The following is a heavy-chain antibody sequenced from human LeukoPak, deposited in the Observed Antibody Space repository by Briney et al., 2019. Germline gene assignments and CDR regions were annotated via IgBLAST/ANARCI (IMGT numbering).Heavy chain of an antibody. Sequence: ASVKVSCKASGGTFSSYAISWVRQAPGQGLEWMGGIIPIFGTANYAQKFQGRVTITTDESTSTAYMELSSLRSEDTAVYYCAREVFLEWLFAEDRWFDPWGQGALVTVSS. CDR3: AREVFLEWLFAEDRWFDP. V-gene: IGHV1-69*05. D-gene: IGHD3-3*01. J-gene: IGHJ5*02. CDR2: IIPIFGTA. CDR1: GGTFSSYA.